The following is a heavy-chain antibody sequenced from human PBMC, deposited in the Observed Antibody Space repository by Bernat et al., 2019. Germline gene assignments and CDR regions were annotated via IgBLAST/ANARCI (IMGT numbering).Heavy chain of an antibody. J-gene: IGHJ4*02. CDR3: VRDRAIDY. D-gene: IGHD5-18*01. CDR1: GFTFSSSY. V-gene: IGHV3-64D*06. CDR2: ISGNGDIT. Sequence: EVQFVESGGGLVRPGGSLRLSCSVSGFTFSSSYMHWVRQAAGKGPEYISSISGNGDITYYADSVKGRFTVSRDNSKNTLHLQMSSLRTEDTAVYYCVRDRAIDYWGQGILVTVSS.